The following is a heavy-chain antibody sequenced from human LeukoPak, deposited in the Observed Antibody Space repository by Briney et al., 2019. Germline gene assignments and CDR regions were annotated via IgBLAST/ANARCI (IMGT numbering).Heavy chain of an antibody. D-gene: IGHD3-10*01. J-gene: IGHJ5*02. CDR3: ARHKEGIMVRGLITKKGRAYKWFDP. V-gene: IGHV4-34*01. CDR2: INHGGST. CDR1: GGSFSGDF. Sequence: SETLSLTCAVYGGSFSGDFWSWIRQSPGKGLEWIGEINHGGSTTYNPSLQSRVTMSVDTSTNQISLKMTSVTAADTAIYYCARHKEGIMVRGLITKKGRAYKWFDPWGQGTLVTVSS.